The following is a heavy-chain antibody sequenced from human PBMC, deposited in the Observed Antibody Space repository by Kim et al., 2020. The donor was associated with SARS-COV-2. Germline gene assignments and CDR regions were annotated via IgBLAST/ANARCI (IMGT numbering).Heavy chain of an antibody. D-gene: IGHD6-19*01. CDR3: AREGSVAVAGTWCAFDI. V-gene: IGHV4-59*13. Sequence: SETLSLTCTVSGGSISSYYWSWIRQPPGKGLEWIGYIYYSGSTNYNPSLKSRVTISVDTSKNQFCLKLSSVTAADTAVYYCAREGSVAVAGTWCAFDIWGQGTMVTVSS. CDR2: IYYSGST. J-gene: IGHJ3*02. CDR1: GGSISSYY.